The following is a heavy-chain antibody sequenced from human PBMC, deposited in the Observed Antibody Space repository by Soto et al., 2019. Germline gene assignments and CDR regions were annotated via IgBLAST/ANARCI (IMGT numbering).Heavy chain of an antibody. D-gene: IGHD2-15*01. CDR2: IRTISSAI. CDR3: ARETPSFDS. Sequence: VGSLRLSGAASGFTFSDYPMKWVRQAPGKGLEWVSSIRTISSAIYFADSVRGRFTISRDNARNSLYLQMTSLRDEDTAVYYCARETPSFDSWGQGTLVTVSS. V-gene: IGHV3-48*02. CDR1: GFTFSDYP. J-gene: IGHJ4*02.